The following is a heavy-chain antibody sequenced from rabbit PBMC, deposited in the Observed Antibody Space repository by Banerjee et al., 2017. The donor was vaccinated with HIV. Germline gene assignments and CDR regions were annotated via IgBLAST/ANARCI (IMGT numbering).Heavy chain of an antibody. Sequence: QELLVESGGVLVPPEGPLTLTCTASGSSFSSNYYMCWVRQAPGKGLEWIACIDAGSRGSTYYASWAKGRFTISKASSTTVTLQMTSLTAADTATYFCARGLLIGDLWGPGTLVTVS. J-gene: IGHJ6*01. V-gene: IGHV1S45*01. D-gene: IGHD4-2*01. CDR2: IDAGSRGST. CDR3: ARGLLIGDL. CDR1: GSSFSSNYY.